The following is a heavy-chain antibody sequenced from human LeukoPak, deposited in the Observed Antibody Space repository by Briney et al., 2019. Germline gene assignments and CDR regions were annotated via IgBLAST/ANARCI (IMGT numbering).Heavy chain of an antibody. D-gene: IGHD2-2*01. CDR1: GFTFSSYW. CDR2: INNDGSST. V-gene: IGHV3-74*01. CDR3: ARGSTASFDP. Sequence: GGSLRLSCAASGFTFSSYWMHWVRQAPGKGLVWVSRINNDGSSTTYADFVKGRFTISRDNAKNTVYLQMNSLRAEDTAVYYCARGSTASFDPWGQGTLVTVSS. J-gene: IGHJ5*02.